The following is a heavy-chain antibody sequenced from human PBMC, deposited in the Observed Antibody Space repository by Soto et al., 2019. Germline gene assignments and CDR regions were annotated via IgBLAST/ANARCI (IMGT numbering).Heavy chain of an antibody. CDR3: ASAIGGDSEYYFDF. CDR1: GVSISSGGYY. Sequence: SENLSLTCTVSGVSISSGGYYWSWIRQHPGKGLEWIGNIYYSGRTYYNPSLKSRVILSVDTSKNHFSLTLRSVTAADSAMYYCASAIGGDSEYYFDFWGQGALVTVSS. D-gene: IGHD2-21*02. V-gene: IGHV4-31*03. CDR2: IYYSGRT. J-gene: IGHJ4*02.